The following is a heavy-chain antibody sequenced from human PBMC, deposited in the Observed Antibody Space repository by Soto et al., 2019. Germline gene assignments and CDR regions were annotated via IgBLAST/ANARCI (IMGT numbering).Heavy chain of an antibody. J-gene: IGHJ6*02. CDR1: GYTFTGYY. V-gene: IGHV1-2*02. D-gene: IGHD1-20*01. CDR2: INPNSGGT. CDR3: TRLYNRKDNLDYYFGMDV. Sequence: SVKVSCKASGYTFTGYYIQWVRQAPGQGLEWMGWINPNSGGTNYAQKFQGRVTMTRDTSISTAYVELSSLRSDDTAVYYCTRLYNRKDNLDYYFGMDVWGQGTTVTV.